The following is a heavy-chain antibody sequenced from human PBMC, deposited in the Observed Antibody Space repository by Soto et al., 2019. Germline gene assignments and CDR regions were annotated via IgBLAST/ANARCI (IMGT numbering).Heavy chain of an antibody. CDR1: GFTFSSYA. V-gene: IGHV3-64D*06. J-gene: IGHJ4*02. D-gene: IGHD5-12*01. CDR2: VRGNGDPP. Sequence: GGSLRLSCSASGFTFSSYAMHWVRQAPGKGLEYVSGVRGNGDPPFYADSVKGRFTISRDNSKNTLYLQMSGPSADDTAVYYCVKSRGGNNFDFFDWGQGALVTVSS. CDR3: VKSRGGNNFDFFD.